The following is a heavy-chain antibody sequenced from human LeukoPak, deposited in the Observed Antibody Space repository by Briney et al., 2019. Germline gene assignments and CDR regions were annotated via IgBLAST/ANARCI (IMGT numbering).Heavy chain of an antibody. CDR1: GFTFSSYW. D-gene: IGHD5-18*01. J-gene: IGHJ4*02. CDR3: ARGNPPHTAMVPVDY. Sequence: GGSLRLSCAASGFTFSSYWMHWVRQAPGKGLVWVSRINNDGSSATYADSVKGRFTISRDNAKNTLYLQINSLRAEDTAVYYCARGNPPHTAMVPVDYWGQGTLVTVSS. CDR2: INNDGSSA. V-gene: IGHV3-74*01.